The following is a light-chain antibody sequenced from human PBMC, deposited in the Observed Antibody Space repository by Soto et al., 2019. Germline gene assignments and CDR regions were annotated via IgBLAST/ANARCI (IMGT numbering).Light chain of an antibody. CDR1: QGISSY. CDR3: QHYSIFSGP. Sequence: IPLTQSPSSLSASVGDRVTITCRASQGISSYLGWYQQKPGKAPKLLIYGASTLQSGVPSRFSGSGSGTEFTLTICSLQPDDFATYYCQHYSIFSGPFGQGTKVDIK. V-gene: IGKV1-9*01. CDR2: GAS. J-gene: IGKJ1*01.